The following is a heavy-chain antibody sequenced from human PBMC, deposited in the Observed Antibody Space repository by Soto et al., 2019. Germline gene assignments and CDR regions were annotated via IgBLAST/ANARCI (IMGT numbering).Heavy chain of an antibody. CDR1: GGSISTYY. CDR3: ARGGRDGFDI. J-gene: IGHJ3*02. Sequence: QLQLQESGPGLVKPSETLSLTCTFSGGSISTYYWNWIRQSAGKGLEWIGRVYISGSTNYHPSLKSRVAMSVDTSNNQCSLKVTSVTAADTAVYYCARGGRDGFDIWGQGTMVTVSS. V-gene: IGHV4-4*07. CDR2: VYISGST.